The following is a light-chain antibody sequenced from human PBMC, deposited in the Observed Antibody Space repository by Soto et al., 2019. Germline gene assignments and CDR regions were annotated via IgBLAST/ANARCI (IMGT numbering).Light chain of an antibody. CDR2: RAS. J-gene: IGKJ2*01. CDR3: QQYNEYPYT. Sequence: DIQMTQSPSTLSASVGDRVSITCRASQSISTYLAWYQQKPGKAPKALIYRASSLESGVPSRFSGSGAGTEFTLTISSLLPDDFATYYCQQYNEYPYTFGQGTKLEIK. CDR1: QSISTY. V-gene: IGKV1-5*03.